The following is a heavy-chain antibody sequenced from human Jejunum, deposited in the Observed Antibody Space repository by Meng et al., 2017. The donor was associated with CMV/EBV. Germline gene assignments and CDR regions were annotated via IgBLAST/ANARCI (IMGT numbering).Heavy chain of an antibody. D-gene: IGHD3-3*01. CDR1: GYTFARHY. V-gene: IGHV1-46*01. Sequence: QVKVVQHGAEVKVPWTAGRVSWNAYGYTFARHYMRWGLQGPGQGREYKGITNTTVDHTSRVKKSKDRVTMTSDMATSTVNMDVSSVCSSDTAGHSCACAWRVLEASDYWGQGTLVTVSS. J-gene: IGHJ4*02. CDR3: ACAWRVLEASDY. CDR2: TNTTVDHT.